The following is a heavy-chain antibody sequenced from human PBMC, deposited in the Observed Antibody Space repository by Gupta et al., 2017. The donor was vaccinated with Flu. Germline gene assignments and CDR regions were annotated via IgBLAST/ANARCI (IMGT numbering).Heavy chain of an antibody. J-gene: IGHJ4*02. Sequence: EVQLVASGGGLVKSGGSLRLSCAPSGFAFSSYGINWVRQAPGKVLEWVSSISSSSSYIYYADSVKGRFTISRDNAKNSLYLQMNSLRAEDTAVYYCARDLEGYSLWGQGTLVTVSS. V-gene: IGHV3-21*01. D-gene: IGHD2-15*01. CDR2: ISSSSSYI. CDR1: GFAFSSYG. CDR3: ARDLEGYSL.